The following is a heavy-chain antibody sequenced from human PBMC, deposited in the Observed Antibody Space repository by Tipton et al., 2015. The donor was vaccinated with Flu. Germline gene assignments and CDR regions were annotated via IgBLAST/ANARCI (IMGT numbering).Heavy chain of an antibody. CDR2: IYLADSET. V-gene: IGHV5-51*01. CDR1: GYIFSNSW. J-gene: IGHJ4*02. D-gene: IGHD3-10*01. CDR3: ASLPRVRGVPDY. Sequence: MQLVQSGAEVRKPGESLKISCEGSGYIFSNSWIGWVRQMPGKGLEWMGIIYLADSETIYGPSFQGHVTISADKSVSTAYLQWNRLWASGTAMYYCASLPRVRGVPDYWGQGTRVPFSS.